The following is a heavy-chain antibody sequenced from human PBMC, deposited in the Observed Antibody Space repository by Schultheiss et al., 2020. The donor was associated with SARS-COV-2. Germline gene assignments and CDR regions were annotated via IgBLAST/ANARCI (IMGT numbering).Heavy chain of an antibody. CDR1: GYTFTGYY. J-gene: IGHJ6*02. CDR2: INPNSGGT. CDR3: ARVASEVYYYYGMDV. Sequence: ASVKVSCKASGYTFTGYYMHWVRQAPGQGLEWMGWINPNSGGTNYAQKFQGRVTMTRDTSISTAYMELSRLRSDDTAVYYCARVASEVYYYYGMDVWGQGTTVTVSS. V-gene: IGHV1-2*02.